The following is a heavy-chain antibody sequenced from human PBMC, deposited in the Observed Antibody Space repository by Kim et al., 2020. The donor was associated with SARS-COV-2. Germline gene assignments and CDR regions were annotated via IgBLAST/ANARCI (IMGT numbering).Heavy chain of an antibody. CDR2: INHSGST. Sequence: SETLSLTCAVYGGSFSGYYWSWIRQPPGKGLEWIGEINHSGSTNYNPSLKSRVTISVDTSKNQFSLKLSSVTAADTAVYYCARGLQAYYDSSGYYFDYWGQGTLVTVSS. V-gene: IGHV4-34*01. CDR3: ARGLQAYYDSSGYYFDY. D-gene: IGHD3-22*01. J-gene: IGHJ4*02. CDR1: GGSFSGYY.